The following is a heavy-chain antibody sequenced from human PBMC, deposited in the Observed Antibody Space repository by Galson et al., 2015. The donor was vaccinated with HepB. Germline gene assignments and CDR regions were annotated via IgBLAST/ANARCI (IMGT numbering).Heavy chain of an antibody. CDR2: ISSSGSGT. D-gene: IGHD6-13*01. Sequence: SLRLSCAASGFTFSSYSMTWVRQAPGKGLEWVSAISSSGSGTFYADSVQGRFTISRDNSKNTLHLQMNSLGAEDTAVYYCAKNFRGPYSGSSDYYFDYWGQGTLVTVSS. V-gene: IGHV3-23*01. J-gene: IGHJ4*02. CDR3: AKNFRGPYSGSSDYYFDY. CDR1: GFTFSSYS.